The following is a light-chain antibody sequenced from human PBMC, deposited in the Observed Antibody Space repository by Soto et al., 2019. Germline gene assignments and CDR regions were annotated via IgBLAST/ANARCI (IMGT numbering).Light chain of an antibody. CDR3: QQSYSTHSIT. J-gene: IGKJ5*01. Sequence: DIQMTQSPSSLSASVADRVTITWRASQSISRYLNWYQKTPGKAPKLXXYAASSLQSGVPSRFSGSGSGTDFTLTISSLQPEDFATYYCQQSYSTHSITFGQGTRLEIK. CDR2: AAS. CDR1: QSISRY. V-gene: IGKV1-39*01.